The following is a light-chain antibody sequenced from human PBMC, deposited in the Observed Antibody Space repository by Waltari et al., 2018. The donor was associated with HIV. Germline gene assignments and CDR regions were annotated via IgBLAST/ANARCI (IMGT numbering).Light chain of an antibody. CDR2: GAS. J-gene: IGKJ1*01. CDR1: QTVSSTS. Sequence: EIVLTQSPGTLSLSPGERATLSCRASQTVSSTSLAWYQQKPGQAPRLLIYGASSRATGIPDRFSGSGSGTDFTLTISRLEPEDFAVYYCQQYNDWAPWTFGQGTKVEIK. CDR3: QQYNDWAPWT. V-gene: IGKV3-20*01.